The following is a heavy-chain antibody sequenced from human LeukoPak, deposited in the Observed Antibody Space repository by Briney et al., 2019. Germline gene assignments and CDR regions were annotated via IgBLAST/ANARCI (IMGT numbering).Heavy chain of an antibody. J-gene: IGHJ4*02. CDR1: GGSIGSSTYY. Sequence: SETLSLTCTVSGGSIGSSTYYWGWIRQPRGKGLEWIGSIYYSGSTYYNPSLKSRVTISVDTSKNQFSLKLSSVTAADTAVYYCARHPPHIVGVPAAANFDYWGQGTLVTASS. CDR2: IYYSGST. V-gene: IGHV4-39*01. CDR3: ARHPPHIVGVPAAANFDY. D-gene: IGHD2-2*01.